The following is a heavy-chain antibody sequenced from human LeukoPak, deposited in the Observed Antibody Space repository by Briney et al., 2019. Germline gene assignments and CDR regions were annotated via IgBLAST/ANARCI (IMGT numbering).Heavy chain of an antibody. CDR3: GREIQAPGKTLEY. CDR1: GFTSSSYW. Sequence: PGGSLTLSCALSGFTSSSYWMHWVRRVSGKGLVWVSRINDDGTYTVYADSVKGRFTISRDNAKNTLYLQMNSLRGEDTAVYYCGREIQAPGKTLEYWGQGTLVTVSS. V-gene: IGHV3-74*01. J-gene: IGHJ4*02. CDR2: INDDGTYT.